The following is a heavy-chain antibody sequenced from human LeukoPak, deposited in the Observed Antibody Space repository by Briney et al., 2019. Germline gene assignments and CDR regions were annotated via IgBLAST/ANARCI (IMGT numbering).Heavy chain of an antibody. J-gene: IGHJ3*02. Sequence: ASVKVSCKASGYTFTSYGISWVRQAPGQGLEWMGWISAYNGNTNYAQKLQGRVTMTTDTSTSTAYMELRSLRSDDTAVYYCARDRRSSTMVRGVIITTHAFDIWGQGTMVTVSS. D-gene: IGHD3-10*01. CDR1: GYTFTSYG. CDR2: ISAYNGNT. CDR3: ARDRRSSTMVRGVIITTHAFDI. V-gene: IGHV1-18*01.